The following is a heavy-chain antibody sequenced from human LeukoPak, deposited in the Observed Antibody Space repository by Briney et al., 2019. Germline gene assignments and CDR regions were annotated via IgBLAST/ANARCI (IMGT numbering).Heavy chain of an antibody. D-gene: IGHD2-2*01. V-gene: IGHV3-48*04. Sequence: GGSLRLSCAASGFTFSSYSMNWVRQAPGKGLEWVSYISSSSTIYYADSVKGRFTISRDNAKNSLYLQMNSLRAEDTAVYYCAREGGSTSSNFDYWGQGTLVTVSS. CDR3: AREGGSTSSNFDY. J-gene: IGHJ4*02. CDR1: GFTFSSYS. CDR2: ISSSSTI.